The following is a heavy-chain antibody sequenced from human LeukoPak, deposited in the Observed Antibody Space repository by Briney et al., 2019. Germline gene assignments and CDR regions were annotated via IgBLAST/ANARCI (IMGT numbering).Heavy chain of an antibody. D-gene: IGHD3-16*01. J-gene: IGHJ4*02. V-gene: IGHV3-30*02. CDR1: GFTFSSYG. CDR2: IRYDGSNK. CDR3: AKAWVRNSPLSPLDY. Sequence: GGSLRLSCAASGFTFSSYGMHWVRQAPGKGLEWVAFIRYDGSNKYYADSVKGRFTISRDNSKNTLYLQMNSLRAEDTAVYYCAKAWVRNSPLSPLDYWGQGTLVTVSS.